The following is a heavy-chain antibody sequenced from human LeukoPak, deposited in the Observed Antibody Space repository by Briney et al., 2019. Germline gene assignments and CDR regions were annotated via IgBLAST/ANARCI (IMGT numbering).Heavy chain of an antibody. CDR3: ASERGYSYGYHY. V-gene: IGHV3-23*01. D-gene: IGHD5-18*01. J-gene: IGHJ4*02. CDR2: ISGSGGST. CDR1: GFTFSSYG. Sequence: GGSLRLSCAASGFTFSSYGMSWVRQAPGKGLEWVSAISGSGGSTYYADSVKGRFTISRDNSKNTLYLQMNSLRAEDTAVYYCASERGYSYGYHYWGQGTLVTVSS.